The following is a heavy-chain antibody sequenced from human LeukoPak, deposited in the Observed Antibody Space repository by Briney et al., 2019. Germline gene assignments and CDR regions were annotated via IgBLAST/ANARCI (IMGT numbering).Heavy chain of an antibody. V-gene: IGHV3-30*18. CDR2: ISYDGSNK. Sequence: PGGSLRLSCAASGFTFSSYGMHWVREAPGRGLEWVAVISYDGSNKYYADSVKGRFTISRDNSKNTLYLQMNSLRAEDTAVYYCAKDRYYYDNSDYYDEGIFDYWGQGTLVTVSS. D-gene: IGHD3-22*01. CDR1: GFTFSSYG. CDR3: AKDRYYYDNSDYYDEGIFDY. J-gene: IGHJ4*02.